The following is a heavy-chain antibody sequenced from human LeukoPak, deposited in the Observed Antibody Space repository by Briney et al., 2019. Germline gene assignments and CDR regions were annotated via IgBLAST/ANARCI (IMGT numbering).Heavy chain of an antibody. CDR1: GFTFNNYH. Sequence: GRSLRLSCAASGFTFNNYHMYGVRQAPGKGLEWVAVVPYDGSDKYYADSVKGRFTISRDNAKNSLYLQMNSLRAEDTAVYYCARIGNWFGNDYWGQGTLVTVSS. V-gene: IGHV3-30*03. CDR3: ARIGNWFGNDY. D-gene: IGHD3-10*01. J-gene: IGHJ4*02. CDR2: VPYDGSDK.